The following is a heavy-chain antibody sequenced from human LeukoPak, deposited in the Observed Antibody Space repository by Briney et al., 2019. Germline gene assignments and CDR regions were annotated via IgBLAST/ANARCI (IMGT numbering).Heavy chain of an antibody. CDR3: AKDLSDSSGYYYYYGMDV. CDR1: GFTFSSYW. D-gene: IGHD3-22*01. V-gene: IGHV3-30*18. CDR2: ISHDGNDK. Sequence: GGSLRLSCAASGFTFSSYWMSWVRQAPGKGLEWVAVISHDGNDKYYGDSLKGRITISRDNSKNTLYLQMNSLRAEDTAVYYCAKDLSDSSGYYYYYGMDVWGQGTTVTVSS. J-gene: IGHJ6*02.